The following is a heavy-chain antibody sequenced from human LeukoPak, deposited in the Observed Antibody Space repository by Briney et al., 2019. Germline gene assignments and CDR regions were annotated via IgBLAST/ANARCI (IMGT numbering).Heavy chain of an antibody. CDR1: VFTFSRYG. CDR2: IWNDGSNK. Sequence: GRSLRLSCAASVFTFSRYGMYWVRQAPGKGLQWVAVIWNDGSNKFYGDSVKGRFTISRDNSKNTLYLQMNSLRAEDTAAYYCARGPQYGSGSYLDYWGQGTLVTVSS. V-gene: IGHV3-33*01. CDR3: ARGPQYGSGSYLDY. J-gene: IGHJ4*02. D-gene: IGHD3-10*01.